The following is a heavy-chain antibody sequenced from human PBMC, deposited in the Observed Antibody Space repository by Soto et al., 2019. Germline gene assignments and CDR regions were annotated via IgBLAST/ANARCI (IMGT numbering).Heavy chain of an antibody. CDR3: ARGRYGAY. D-gene: IGHD3-10*01. J-gene: IGHJ4*02. V-gene: IGHV1-18*01. CDR2: ISAHNGNT. CDR1: GYAFTTYG. Sequence: QVHLVQSGAEVKKPGASVKVSCKGSGYAFTTYGITWVRQAPGQGLEWMGWISAHNGNTNYAQKLQGRGTVTRDTSTSTAYMELRSLRSDATAVYYCARGRYGAYWGQGALVTVSS.